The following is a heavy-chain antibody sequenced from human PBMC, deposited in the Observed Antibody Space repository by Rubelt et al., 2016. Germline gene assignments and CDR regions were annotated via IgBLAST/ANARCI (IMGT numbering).Heavy chain of an antibody. CDR2: INAGYGDT. J-gene: IGHJ5*02. D-gene: IGHD5-18*01. Sequence: PGDSVKVSCKASGYTFSSYAIHWVRQAPGQRLEWMGWINAGYGDTRYSPNFQGRVTITADKSTSTAYMELSSLRSEDTAVYYCARVGTAMVTTWGQGTLVTVSS. V-gene: IGHV1-3*01. CDR1: GYTFSSYA. CDR3: ARVGTAMVTT.